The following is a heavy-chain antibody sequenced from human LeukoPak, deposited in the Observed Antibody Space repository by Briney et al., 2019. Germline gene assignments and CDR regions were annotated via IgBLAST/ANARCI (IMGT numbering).Heavy chain of an antibody. CDR3: ARGGYYGSGNDFRFDP. V-gene: IGHV4-34*01. CDR1: GGSFSGYY. D-gene: IGHD3-10*01. J-gene: IGHJ5*02. Sequence: SETLSLTCAVYGGSFSGYYWSWIRQPPGKGLEWIGEINHSGSTNYYPSLKSRVTISVDTSKNQFSLKLSSVTAADTAVYFCARGGYYGSGNDFRFDPWGQGTLVTVSS. CDR2: INHSGST.